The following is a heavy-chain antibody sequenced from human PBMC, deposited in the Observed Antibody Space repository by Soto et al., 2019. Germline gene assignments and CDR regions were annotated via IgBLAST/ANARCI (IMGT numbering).Heavy chain of an antibody. CDR2: IYYTGST. Sequence: SETLSLTCTVSGGSVSSGSYQWTWIRQPPGRGLEWIGFIYYTGSTNYSPSLKNRVTISVDTSKNQFSLKLSSVNAADTAVYYCGRNAFYDFWGGSNSGRMDVWGQGTTVTVSS. CDR1: GGSVSSGSYQ. V-gene: IGHV4-61*01. J-gene: IGHJ6*02. D-gene: IGHD3-3*01. CDR3: GRNAFYDFWGGSNSGRMDV.